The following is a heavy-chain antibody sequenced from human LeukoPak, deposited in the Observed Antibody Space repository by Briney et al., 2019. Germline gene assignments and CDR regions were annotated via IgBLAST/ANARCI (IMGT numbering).Heavy chain of an antibody. J-gene: IGHJ5*02. CDR3: ARAYSSSWYWNWFDP. D-gene: IGHD6-13*01. CDR1: GGSFSGYY. CDR2: IYPTGST. Sequence: SETLSLTCAVYGGSFSGYYWGWIRQPPGKGLEWIGNIYPTGSTYYNPSLKSRVTISVDTSKNQFSLKVSSVSAADTAVYYCARAYSSSWYWNWFDPWGQGTLVTVSS. V-gene: IGHV4-34*01.